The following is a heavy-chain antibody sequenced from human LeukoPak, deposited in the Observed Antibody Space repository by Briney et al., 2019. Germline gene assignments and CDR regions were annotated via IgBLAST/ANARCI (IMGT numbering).Heavy chain of an antibody. Sequence: SETLCLTCAVSVGSISSYYWSWIRQPPGKGREWISYIYYSGTTNYNPSLESRVTISVDTSKNQFSLKLSSVTAADTAVYYCARAGVVSNPNSYWYFDLWGRGTLVTVSS. D-gene: IGHD3-3*01. CDR3: ARAGVVSNPNSYWYFDL. CDR1: VGSISSYY. V-gene: IGHV4-59*01. J-gene: IGHJ2*01. CDR2: IYYSGTT.